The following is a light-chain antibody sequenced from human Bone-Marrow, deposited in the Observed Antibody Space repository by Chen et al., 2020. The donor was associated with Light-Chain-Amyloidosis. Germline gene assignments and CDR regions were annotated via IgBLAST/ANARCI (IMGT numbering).Light chain of an antibody. Sequence: SHELTQPPSVSVSPGQTASITCSGDDLPTKYAYWYQQKPGPAPVLVIHRDTERPSGIPERFSGATSGTTATLAISGVQAEDEADYHGQSADSSGTYEVIFGGGTKLTVL. CDR3: QSADSSGTYEVI. J-gene: IGLJ2*01. CDR2: RDT. CDR1: DLPTKY. V-gene: IGLV3-25*03.